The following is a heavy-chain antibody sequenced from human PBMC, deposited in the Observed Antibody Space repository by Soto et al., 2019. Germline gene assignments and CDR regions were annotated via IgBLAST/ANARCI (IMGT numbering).Heavy chain of an antibody. CDR3: ARHPGTRSAFYI. V-gene: IGHV4-59*08. CDR1: GGSISSNY. D-gene: IGHD1-1*01. CDR2: IYYSWST. J-gene: IGHJ3*02. Sequence: PSEIMSLTCTVCGGSISSNYWSWIRQPPGKGLEWIGYIYYSWSTYYNPSLKSRVTISVDTAKTQFSLNLSSVTATDTAVYYCARHPGTRSAFYICGQETMITVSS.